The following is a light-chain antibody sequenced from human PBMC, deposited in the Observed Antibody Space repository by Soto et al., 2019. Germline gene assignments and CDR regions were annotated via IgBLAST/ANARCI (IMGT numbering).Light chain of an antibody. CDR2: GAS. J-gene: IGKJ5*01. Sequence: EIVLTRSPGTLSLSPGERATLSCRASQPVIHNYLAWHQQKPGNTPRLLVYGASSRATGIPDRVSGRGSGTDFTLPISRLEPEDLAVYYCQQHGTSPITFGQGTRLEIK. V-gene: IGKV3-20*01. CDR1: QPVIHNY. CDR3: QQHGTSPIT.